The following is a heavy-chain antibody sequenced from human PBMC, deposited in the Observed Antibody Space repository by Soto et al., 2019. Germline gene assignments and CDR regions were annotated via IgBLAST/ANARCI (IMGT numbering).Heavy chain of an antibody. CDR1: GFTFSTYG. J-gene: IGHJ4*02. V-gene: IGHV3-30*03. CDR3: ARGTSQMAAIGLLDY. Sequence: QVQLVESGGAVVQTGRSLRLSCAASGFTFSTYGMHWVRQAPGKGLEWVAVISYDGSNKYYVDSVKGRFTISRENSKNRLYLKMNRLRAEDTAVDYCARGTSQMAAIGLLDYWGQGTLVTVSS. D-gene: IGHD6-19*01. CDR2: ISYDGSNK.